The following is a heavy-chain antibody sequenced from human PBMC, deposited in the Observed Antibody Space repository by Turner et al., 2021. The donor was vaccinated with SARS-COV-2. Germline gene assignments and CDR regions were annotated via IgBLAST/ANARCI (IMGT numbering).Heavy chain of an antibody. D-gene: IGHD5-12*01. Sequence: EVQLMESGGGLTQPGGSRSPSCLASGFSFRGYAMGWVRHFPGKGLEWVSSLSGSGESAYYAESVRGRFTISRDNSRNTLHLQMNTLRAGDTALYYCARCGSSGGTPHFDYWGQGIQVTVSS. CDR1: GFSFRGYA. CDR2: LSGSGESA. V-gene: IGHV3-23*01. J-gene: IGHJ4*02. CDR3: ARCGSSGGTPHFDY.